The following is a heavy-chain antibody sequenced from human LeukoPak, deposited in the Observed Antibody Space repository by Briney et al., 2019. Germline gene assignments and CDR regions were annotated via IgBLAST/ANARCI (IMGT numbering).Heavy chain of an antibody. Sequence: SETLSLTCTVSGYSISSGYYWSWIRQPAGKGLEWIGRIYTSGSTNYNPSLKSRVTMSVDTSKNQFSLKLSSVTAADTAVYYCARESPSFDYYDSSGYYDWGQGTLVTVSS. D-gene: IGHD3-22*01. CDR3: ARESPSFDYYDSSGYYD. V-gene: IGHV4-4*07. CDR2: IYTSGST. CDR1: GYSISSGYY. J-gene: IGHJ4*02.